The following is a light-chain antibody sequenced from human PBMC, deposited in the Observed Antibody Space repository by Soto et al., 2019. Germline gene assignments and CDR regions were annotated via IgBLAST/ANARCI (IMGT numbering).Light chain of an antibody. J-gene: IGKJ1*01. V-gene: IGKV1-6*01. Sequence: AIQMTQSPSSLSASVGDRVTITCRASQDIRTELGWYQQRPGKAPNLLIYGASTLQGGVPARISGSGSGTEFTLTISGLQPEDFATYYCLQDYAYPRTFGQGTKGEIK. CDR2: GAS. CDR3: LQDYAYPRT. CDR1: QDIRTE.